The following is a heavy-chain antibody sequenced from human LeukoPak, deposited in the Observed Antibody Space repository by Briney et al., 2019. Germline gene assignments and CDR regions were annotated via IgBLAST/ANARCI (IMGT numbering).Heavy chain of an antibody. D-gene: IGHD2-21*02. J-gene: IGHJ4*02. CDR3: AKDVVTTGPYYYDH. CDR2: ISDDGSNK. Sequence: GRSLRLSCAASGCTFSSYGMHWVRQAPGKGLKWVAVISDDGSNKNYADSVKGRFTISRDNSENTLYLQMNSLRGEDTALYYCAKDVVTTGPYYYDHWGQGTLVTVSS. V-gene: IGHV3-30*18. CDR1: GCTFSSYG.